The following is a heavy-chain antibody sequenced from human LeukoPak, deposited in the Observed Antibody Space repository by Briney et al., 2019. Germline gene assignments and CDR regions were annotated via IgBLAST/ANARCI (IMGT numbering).Heavy chain of an antibody. D-gene: IGHD5-18*01. CDR2: IKEDGSEK. CDR3: VKGDTAMVNFDAFDI. CDR1: GFTFSRHW. Sequence: PGGSLRLSCAASGFTFSRHWMSWVRQAPGKGLEWVANIKEDGSEKYDADSVKGRIIISRDNAKNSLYLQMNSLRAEDTAVYYCVKGDTAMVNFDAFDIWGQGTMVTVSS. J-gene: IGHJ3*02. V-gene: IGHV3-7*01.